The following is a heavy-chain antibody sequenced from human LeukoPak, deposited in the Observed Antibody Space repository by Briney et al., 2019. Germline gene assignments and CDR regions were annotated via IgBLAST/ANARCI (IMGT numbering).Heavy chain of an antibody. CDR2: TFAGYSYT. CDR1: GYNFTPYW. CDR3: ARQGIAAAGKTPYYYYMDV. D-gene: IGHD6-13*01. Sequence: GESLKISCQSSGYNFTPYWIVWVRQMPGKGLEWMGITFAGYSYTIYSPSFQGQVTISADKSISTAYLQWSSLKASDTAMYYCARQGIAAAGKTPYYYYMDVWGKGTTVTVSS. V-gene: IGHV5-51*01. J-gene: IGHJ6*03.